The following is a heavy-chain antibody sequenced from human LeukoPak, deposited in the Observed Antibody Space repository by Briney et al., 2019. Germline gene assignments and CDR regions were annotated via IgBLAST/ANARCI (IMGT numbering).Heavy chain of an antibody. Sequence: SQTLSLTCTVSRASIRSGDYYWSWIRQPPGKGLEWIGYIYDSGSTYYNPSLKSRITISVDTSENRFSLKLSSVTATDTAVYYCARDCSGGSCYGAFDIWGQGTMVTVSS. V-gene: IGHV4-30-4*01. D-gene: IGHD2-15*01. CDR3: ARDCSGGSCYGAFDI. CDR2: IYDSGST. J-gene: IGHJ3*02. CDR1: RASIRSGDYY.